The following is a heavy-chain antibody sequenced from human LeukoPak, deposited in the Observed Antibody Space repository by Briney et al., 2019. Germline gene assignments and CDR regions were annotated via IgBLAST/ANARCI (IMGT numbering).Heavy chain of an antibody. V-gene: IGHV4-59*01. CDR1: GGSISSYY. D-gene: IGHD1-14*01. CDR3: ARESPGYNPDY. CDR2: VYYSGGT. J-gene: IGHJ4*02. Sequence: SETLSLTCTVSGGSISSYYWSWIRQPPGKALEWIGYVYYSGGTEYNPSLKSRVTISVDTSRNQFSLRLSSVTAADTAVYYCARESPGYNPDYWGQGTLVTVPS.